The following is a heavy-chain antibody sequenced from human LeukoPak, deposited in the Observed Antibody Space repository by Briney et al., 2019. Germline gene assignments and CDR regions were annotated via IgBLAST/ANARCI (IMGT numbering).Heavy chain of an antibody. D-gene: IGHD6-6*01. V-gene: IGHV3-23*01. Sequence: GGSLRLSCAASGFTFSSYAMSWVRQAPGKGLEWVSGIDGSGGSTYYADSVKGRFTISGDNSKNTLYLQMNSLRVEDTAIYYCAKDWGYSSSGLGDYWGQGTLVTVSS. CDR3: AKDWGYSSSGLGDY. CDR1: GFTFSSYA. J-gene: IGHJ4*02. CDR2: IDGSGGST.